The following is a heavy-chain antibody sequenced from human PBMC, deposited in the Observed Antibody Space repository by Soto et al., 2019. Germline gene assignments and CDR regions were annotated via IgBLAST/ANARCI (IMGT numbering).Heavy chain of an antibody. V-gene: IGHV4-39*07. Sequence: SETLSLTCTVSGGSISSSSYYWGWIRQPPGKGLEWIGSIYYSGSTYYNPSLKSRVTISVDTSKNQFSLKLSSVTAADTAVYYCARDRGSGGISGRYFDYWGQGTLVTVSS. J-gene: IGHJ4*02. D-gene: IGHD3-10*01. CDR1: GGSISSSSYY. CDR3: ARDRGSGGISGRYFDY. CDR2: IYYSGST.